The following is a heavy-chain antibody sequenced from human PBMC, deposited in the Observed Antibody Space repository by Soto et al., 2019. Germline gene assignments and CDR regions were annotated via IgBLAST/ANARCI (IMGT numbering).Heavy chain of an antibody. Sequence: EVQLVESGGGLIQPGRSLRLSCAASGFTFDNYAMHWVRQAPGKGLEWVSGISWDSGSIYYADSVRGRFTISRDNARNSLYLRMSSLRPEDTALYYCAKDAAYYFDYWGQGTLVTVSS. CDR1: GFTFDNYA. D-gene: IGHD6-25*01. CDR2: ISWDSGSI. V-gene: IGHV3-9*01. CDR3: AKDAAYYFDY. J-gene: IGHJ4*02.